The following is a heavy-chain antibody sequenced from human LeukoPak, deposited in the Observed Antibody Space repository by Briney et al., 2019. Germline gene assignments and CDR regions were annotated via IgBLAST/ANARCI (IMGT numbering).Heavy chain of an antibody. Sequence: PGGSLRLSCAASGFTVSSNYMSWVRQAPGKGLEWVSVIYSGGSTYYADSVKGRFTISRDNSKNTLYLQMNSLRAEDTAVYYCATRYSSRYFDYWGQGTLVTVSS. CDR3: ATRYSSRYFDY. CDR1: GFTVSSNY. D-gene: IGHD6-13*01. CDR2: IYSGGST. V-gene: IGHV3-66*01. J-gene: IGHJ4*02.